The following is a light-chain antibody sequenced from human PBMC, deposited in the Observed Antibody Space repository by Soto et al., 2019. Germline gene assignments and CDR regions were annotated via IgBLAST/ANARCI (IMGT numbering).Light chain of an antibody. CDR1: QDISKW. CDR2: AAS. Sequence: DIQMTQSPSSVSASVGDRVTITCRASQDISKWLAWYQQKPGKAPKLLIYAASSLQSGVPSRLSGSGSGTDFTLTIISLQPEDFATYYCQRGNSFPWGTFGPGT. V-gene: IGKV1-12*02. J-gene: IGKJ3*01. CDR3: QRGNSFPWGT.